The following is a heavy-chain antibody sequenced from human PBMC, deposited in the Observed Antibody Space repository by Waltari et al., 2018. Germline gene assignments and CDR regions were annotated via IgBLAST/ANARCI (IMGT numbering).Heavy chain of an antibody. J-gene: IGHJ6*02. CDR3: ATNHLVRGSHWSYGMDV. Sequence: VQLVESGGGSVKPGGSLSLSYAASGCNSNDAWMGWVRQAAGKGLEWVGHIKSRSDGGTGEYAAPVKGRFAISRDDSKNTVWLQMDSLKTEDTAVYYCATNHLVRGSHWSYGMDVWGQGTTVTVSS. D-gene: IGHD3-10*01. CDR2: IKSRSDGGTG. V-gene: IGHV3-15*01. CDR1: GCNSNDAW.